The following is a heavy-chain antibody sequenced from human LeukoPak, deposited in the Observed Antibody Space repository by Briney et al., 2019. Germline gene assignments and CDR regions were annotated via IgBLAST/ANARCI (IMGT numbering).Heavy chain of an antibody. D-gene: IGHD4-23*01. CDR1: GFTFSSYW. J-gene: IGHJ4*02. V-gene: IGHV3-74*01. CDR2: IVNDGSNT. Sequence: PGGSLRLSCAASGFTFSSYWMNWVRQVPGKGLVWVSRIVNDGSNTNYADSVKGRFTISRDNAKNTLYLQMNSLRVEDTAVYYCARGRPHGNDYWGQGTLVTVSS. CDR3: ARGRPHGNDY.